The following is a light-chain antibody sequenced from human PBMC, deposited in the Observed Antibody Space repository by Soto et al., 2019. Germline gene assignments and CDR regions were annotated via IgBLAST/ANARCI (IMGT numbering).Light chain of an antibody. CDR3: QQYNNCPFT. J-gene: IGKJ3*01. V-gene: IGKV3-15*01. CDR2: GAS. Sequence: EIVMTQSPATLSVSPGERATLSCRASQSVSSNLAWYQQKPGQAPRLLIYGASTRATGIPARFSGSGSGTGFTLTISSLPSEDFAVYYSQQYNNCPFTFGPGTKVDIK. CDR1: QSVSSN.